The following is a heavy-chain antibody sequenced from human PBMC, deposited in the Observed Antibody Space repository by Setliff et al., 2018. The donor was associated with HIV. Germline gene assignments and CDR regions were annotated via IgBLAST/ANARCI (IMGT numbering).Heavy chain of an antibody. CDR1: GFNVEKSG. CDR2: MSYDGNNK. D-gene: IGHD6-13*01. V-gene: IGHV3-30*06. Sequence: PGGSLRLSCEASGFNVEKSGMHWIRQAPGKGLEWVAVMSYDGNNKYYADSVKGRFTISRDNSKNTLFLQMNSLRPEDTAVYYCARDCRVGWVFTYGMDVWGQGTLVTVSS. J-gene: IGHJ6*02. CDR3: ARDCRVGWVFTYGMDV.